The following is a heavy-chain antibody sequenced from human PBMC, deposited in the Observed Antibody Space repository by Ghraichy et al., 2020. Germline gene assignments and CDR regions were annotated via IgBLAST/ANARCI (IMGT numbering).Heavy chain of an antibody. CDR1: GESFSDYY. CDR2: INQSGST. D-gene: IGHD2-15*01. V-gene: IGHV4-34*01. J-gene: IGHJ6*03. Sequence: GSLSLTCTVYGESFSDYYWSWIRQSPGKGLEWIGEINQSGSTNYNPSLKSRVTISVDTPKNQFSLKVSSVTAADTAVYYCAREIQGLVVEAATLFSREYSYYDYMDVWGKGTTVTVSS. CDR3: AREIQGLVVEAATLFSREYSYYDYMDV.